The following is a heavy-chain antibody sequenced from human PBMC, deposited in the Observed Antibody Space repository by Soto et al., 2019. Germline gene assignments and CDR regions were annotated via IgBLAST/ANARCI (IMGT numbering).Heavy chain of an antibody. CDR2: INQSGST. V-gene: IGHV4-34*01. J-gene: IGHJ5*02. CDR3: ARIRPAIRRYFDWLLGGFDP. D-gene: IGHD3-9*01. CDR1: GGSFSSYY. Sequence: PSETLSLTCAVYGGSFSSYYCRWIRQPPGKGLEWIGEINQSGSTNYNPSLKSRVTISVDTSKNQFSRKLSSVTAADTAVYYCARIRPAIRRYFDWLLGGFDPWGQGTLVTVSS.